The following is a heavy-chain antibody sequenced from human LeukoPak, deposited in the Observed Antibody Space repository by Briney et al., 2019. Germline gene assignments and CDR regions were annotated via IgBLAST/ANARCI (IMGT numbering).Heavy chain of an antibody. CDR1: GFTFSDYY. Sequence: GGSLRLSCAASGFTFSDYYRSWIRQAPGKGLEWVSYISSSNSYTDYADSVKGRFTISRDNAKNSLYLQMNSLRAEDTAVYYFARQRIDSGGLDYRGQGTLVTVSS. J-gene: IGHJ4*02. CDR3: ARQRIDSGGLDY. V-gene: IGHV3-11*06. CDR2: ISSSNSYT. D-gene: IGHD2-15*01.